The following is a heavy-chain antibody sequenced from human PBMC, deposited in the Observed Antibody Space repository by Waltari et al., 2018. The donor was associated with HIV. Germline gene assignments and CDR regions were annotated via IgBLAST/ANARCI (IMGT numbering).Heavy chain of an antibody. CDR3: ASPFYSDSTTYYYGLDY. V-gene: IGHV3-30-3*01. D-gene: IGHD3-22*01. J-gene: IGHJ4*02. CDR2: ISNDGSRK. CDR1: GFTFSSFG. Sequence: QVQLVESGGGVVQPGRSRRLSCAASGFTFSSFGMHWVRQAPGKGREGVAVISNDGSRKYDADSVKGRFTISRDNSKNTLYLHMNSLRAEDTAVYYCASPFYSDSTTYYYGLDYWGQGTLVTVSS.